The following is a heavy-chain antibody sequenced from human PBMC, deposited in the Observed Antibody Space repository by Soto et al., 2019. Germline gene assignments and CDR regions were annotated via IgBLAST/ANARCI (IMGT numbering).Heavy chain of an antibody. CDR3: VRGSCGSCHLDGVIYFDY. V-gene: IGHV3-53*02. D-gene: IGHD2-15*01. J-gene: IGHJ4*02. Sequence: EVQLVETGGGLIQPGGSLRVSCAASGFSVNSYYMTWVRQAPGKGLEWVSVIDGAGATYYADSVEGRFTISRDNLKNTLYLQMNSLRADDSAVYYCVRGSCGSCHLDGVIYFDYWGQGTLVTVSS. CDR2: IDGAGAT. CDR1: GFSVNSYY.